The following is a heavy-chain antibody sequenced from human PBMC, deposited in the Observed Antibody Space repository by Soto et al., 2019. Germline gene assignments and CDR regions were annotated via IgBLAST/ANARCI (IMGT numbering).Heavy chain of an antibody. J-gene: IGHJ4*02. D-gene: IGHD4-17*01. CDR3: ANVAYLDYGLTNYFDY. Sequence: EVQLVESGGGLVQPGRSLRLSCAASGFTFDDYAMHWVRQAPGKGLEWVSGISWNSGSIGYADSVKGRFTISRDNAKNSLYLQMNSLRAEDTAVYYCANVAYLDYGLTNYFDYWGQGTLVTVSS. CDR1: GFTFDDYA. CDR2: ISWNSGSI. V-gene: IGHV3-9*01.